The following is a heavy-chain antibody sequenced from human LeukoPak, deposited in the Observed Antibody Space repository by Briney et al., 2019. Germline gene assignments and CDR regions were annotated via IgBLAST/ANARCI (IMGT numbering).Heavy chain of an antibody. Sequence: SETLSLTCAVYGGSFSGYYWSWIRQPPGKGLEWIGEINHSGSTNYNPSLKSRVTLSVDTSKNQFSLKLSSVTAADTAVYYCARAGYGDFNWFDPWGQGTLVTVSS. D-gene: IGHD4-17*01. CDR2: INHSGST. J-gene: IGHJ5*02. V-gene: IGHV4-34*01. CDR1: GGSFSGYY. CDR3: ARAGYGDFNWFDP.